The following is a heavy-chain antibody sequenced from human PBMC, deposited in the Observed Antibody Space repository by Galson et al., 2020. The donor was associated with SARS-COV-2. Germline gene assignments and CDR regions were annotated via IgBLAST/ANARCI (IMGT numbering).Heavy chain of an antibody. V-gene: IGHV3-30*01. J-gene: IGHJ4*02. D-gene: IGHD1-26*01. CDR2: ISYDGSNK. CDR3: ARSHSGCYRTYFDY. CDR1: GFPFSHYA. Sequence: GESLKIYCAASGFPFSHYAMHWVRQPPGQGLEWVAVISYDGSNKYYADSVKGRFTISRDNSKNKLYLQMNSLRAEDTAVYYCARSHSGCYRTYFDYGGQGTLVTVSS.